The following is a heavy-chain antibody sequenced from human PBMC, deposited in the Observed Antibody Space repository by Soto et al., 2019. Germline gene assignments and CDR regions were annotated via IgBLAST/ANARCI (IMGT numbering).Heavy chain of an antibody. D-gene: IGHD1-26*01. Sequence: AVVPRGDSRTASDSTPVSFDMSWIRHVPRMGLEWVSGIRASGGSTCYAESVQGRLTISRDNSTKTVYLQMNSLRADDTAVYHCAKRQHSGTYRFCFGYCGERALVTLSS. J-gene: IGHJ4*02. CDR3: AKRQHSGTYRFCFGY. V-gene: IGHV3-23*01. CDR1: DSTPVSFD. CDR2: IRASGGST.